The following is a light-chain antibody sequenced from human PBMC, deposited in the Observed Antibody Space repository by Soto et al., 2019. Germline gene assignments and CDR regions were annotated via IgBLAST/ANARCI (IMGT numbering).Light chain of an antibody. J-gene: IGLJ2*01. V-gene: IGLV1-44*01. Sequence: QSVLTQPPSASGTPGQRVTISCSGGSSNIERNPVNWYQHLPGTAPKLLMYSNNQRPSGVPDRISGSKSGTSASLAISGLQSEDEADYYCAAWDDSPHGHVVFGGGTKLTVL. CDR1: SSNIERNP. CDR3: AAWDDSPHGHVV. CDR2: SNN.